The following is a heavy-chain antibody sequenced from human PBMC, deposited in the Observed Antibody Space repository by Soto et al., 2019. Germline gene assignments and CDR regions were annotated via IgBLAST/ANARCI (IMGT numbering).Heavy chain of an antibody. V-gene: IGHV3-23*01. CDR3: LPYCRKEKDFYH. Sequence: EVQLLDSGGGLVQPGGSLRVSCAASGFTFSSYAMSWVRQAPGKGLEWVSGISGSGGSTYYADSVKGRFTISRDNSKKPLVLQKNSLRTGDTAVIYCLPYCRKEKDFYHWGQGTLVTVSS. CDR1: GFTFSSYA. J-gene: IGHJ4*02. D-gene: IGHD2-15*01. CDR2: ISGSGGST.